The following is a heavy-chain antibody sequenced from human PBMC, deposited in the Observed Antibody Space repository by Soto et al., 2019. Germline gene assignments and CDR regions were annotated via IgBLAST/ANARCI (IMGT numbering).Heavy chain of an antibody. V-gene: IGHV3-30-3*01. D-gene: IGHD2-2*01. J-gene: IGHJ4*02. CDR2: ISYDGSNK. CDR3: ARGPSSLTRFDY. Sequence: PGGSLRLSCAASGFTFSSYAMHWVRQAPGKGLEWVAAISYDGSNKYYADSVKGRFTISRDNSKNTLFLQMNSLRGEDTAVYYCARGPSSLTRFDYWGQGTQVTVSS. CDR1: GFTFSSYA.